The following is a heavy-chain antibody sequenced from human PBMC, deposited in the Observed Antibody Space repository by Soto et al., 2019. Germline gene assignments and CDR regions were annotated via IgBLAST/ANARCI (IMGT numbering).Heavy chain of an antibody. D-gene: IGHD2-2*01. J-gene: IGHJ3*01. CDR3: ASWRSSHCFDF. V-gene: IGHV5-51*01. CDR1: GCSFHNLW. CDR2: IYPRDYET. Sequence: PGESLEIYCNISGCSFHNLWNAWVRQMPGKGLEWLGSIYPRDYETRYSPSFQGQVTISADNSISTAYLQWSSLKASDTATYYCASWRSSHCFDFWAQRTMLTV.